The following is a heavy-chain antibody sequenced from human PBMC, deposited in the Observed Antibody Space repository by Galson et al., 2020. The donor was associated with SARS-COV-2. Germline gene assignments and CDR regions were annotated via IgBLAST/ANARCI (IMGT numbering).Heavy chain of an antibody. Sequence: GESLKIFCVASGFIFSGSWMHWVRQVPGKALVWVSRIKNDGSSPNYADSVKGRFTTSRDDSKSMLYLQMTSLRVEDTAMYYCVTAGPFGGYWGRGTQVTVSS. D-gene: IGHD3-10*01. J-gene: IGHJ4*02. CDR3: VTAGPFGGY. V-gene: IGHV3-74*01. CDR1: GFIFSGSW. CDR2: IKNDGSSP.